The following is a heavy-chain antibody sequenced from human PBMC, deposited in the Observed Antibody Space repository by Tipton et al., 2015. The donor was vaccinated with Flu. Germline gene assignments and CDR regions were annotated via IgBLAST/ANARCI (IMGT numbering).Heavy chain of an antibody. V-gene: IGHV4-28*03. J-gene: IGHJ4*02. CDR2: IYYSGSA. CDR3: ARDPSLGMPDYFDS. Sequence: TLSLTCAVSGDYISSDYFWDWIRQPPGKGLEWIAGIYYSGSAYYNPFLESRVTISVDTSKNQFSLKLNSVAAADTAVYYCARDPSLGMPDYFDSWGQGILVTAS. CDR1: GDYISSDYF. D-gene: IGHD2-2*01.